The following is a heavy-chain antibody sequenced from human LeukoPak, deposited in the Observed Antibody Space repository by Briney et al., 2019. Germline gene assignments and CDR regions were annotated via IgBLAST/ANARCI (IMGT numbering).Heavy chain of an antibody. J-gene: IGHJ4*02. V-gene: IGHV3-30*01. Sequence: PGRSLRLSCAASGFTFSSYAMHWVRQAPGKGLEWVAIISNDGSNEHSADSVKGRFTISRDNSKNTLYLQMNSLRAEDTAVYYCARPTPGEFSFLIDYRGQGTLVTVSS. CDR2: ISNDGSNE. CDR1: GFTFSSYA. CDR3: ARPTPGEFSFLIDY. D-gene: IGHD3-16*02.